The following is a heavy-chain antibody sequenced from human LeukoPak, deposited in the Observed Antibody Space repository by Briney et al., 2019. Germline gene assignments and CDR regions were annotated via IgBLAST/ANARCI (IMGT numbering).Heavy chain of an antibody. D-gene: IGHD1-26*01. CDR2: INLGDSDT. CDR3: ARRPYSGSPNWFDP. Sequence: GESLKISCEVSGHRFTNHWIGWVRPMPGKGLEWMGIINLGDSDTKYSPSFQGQVTISLDKSISTAYLQWRSLKASDTAMYYCARRPYSGSPNWFDPWGQGTLVTVSS. CDR1: GHRFTNHW. J-gene: IGHJ5*02. V-gene: IGHV5-51*01.